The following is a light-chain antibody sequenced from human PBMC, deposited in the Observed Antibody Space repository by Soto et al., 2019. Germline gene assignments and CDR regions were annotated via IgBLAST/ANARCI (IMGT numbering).Light chain of an antibody. CDR1: SSDVGSYNL. CDR2: EVS. CDR3: CSYAGSSTYYV. Sequence: LTQPASVSGSPGQSITISCTGTSSDVGSYNLVSWYQQHPGKAPKLMIYEVSKRPSGVSNRFSGSKSGNTASLTISGLQAEDEADYYCCSYAGSSTYYVFGTGTKVT. V-gene: IGLV2-23*02. J-gene: IGLJ1*01.